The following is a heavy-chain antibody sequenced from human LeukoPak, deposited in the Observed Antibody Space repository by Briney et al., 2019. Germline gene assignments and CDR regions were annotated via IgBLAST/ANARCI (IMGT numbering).Heavy chain of an antibody. CDR1: GFTFSSYS. CDR3: VRGSSGWGAFDI. J-gene: IGHJ3*02. D-gene: IGHD6-19*01. Sequence: GGSLRLSCAASGFTFSSYSMNWVRQAPGKGLEWVSYISSSSSTIYYADSVKGRFTISRDNAKNSLYLQMNSLRAEDTAVYYCVRGSSGWGAFDIWGQGTMVTVSS. V-gene: IGHV3-48*04. CDR2: ISSSSSTI.